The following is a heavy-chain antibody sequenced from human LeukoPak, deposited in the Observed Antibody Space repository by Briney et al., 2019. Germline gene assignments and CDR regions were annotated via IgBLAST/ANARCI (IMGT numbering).Heavy chain of an antibody. CDR2: INSDGSWT. V-gene: IGHV3-74*01. J-gene: IGHJ4*02. D-gene: IGHD2-21*02. CDR3: ARRAYCGGDCYSDY. Sequence: GGSLRLSCAASGSYWMHWVRQAPGKGLVWVSHINSDGSWTSYADSVKGRFTISKDNAKNTVYLQMNSLRAEDTAVYYCARRAYCGGDCYSDYWGQGTLVTVSS. CDR1: GSYW.